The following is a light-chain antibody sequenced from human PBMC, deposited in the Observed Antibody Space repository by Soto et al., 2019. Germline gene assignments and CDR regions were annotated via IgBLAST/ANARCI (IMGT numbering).Light chain of an antibody. CDR1: RLGSKY. CDR2: QDN. CDR3: QAWDSSSVI. Sequence: SYELTQPPSVSESPGQTASLTCSGDRLGSKYASWYQQKAGQSPVLVIYQDNKRPSGIPERISGSNSGNTATLTISGTQALDEADYYCQAWDSSSVIFGGGTQLTVL. J-gene: IGLJ2*01. V-gene: IGLV3-1*01.